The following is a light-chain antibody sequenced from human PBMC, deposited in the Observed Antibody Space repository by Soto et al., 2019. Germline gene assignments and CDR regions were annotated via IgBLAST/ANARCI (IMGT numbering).Light chain of an antibody. CDR3: AAWDDRMSGHYV. V-gene: IGLV1-47*01. Sequence: QSVLTQPPSASGTPGQRVTISCSGSSSNFGSNYVYWYQQLPGTAPKLLIYRNNQRPSGVPDRFSGSKSGTSASLAISGLRSEDEADYYCAAWDDRMSGHYVFGTGTKVTVL. CDR2: RNN. CDR1: SSNFGSNY. J-gene: IGLJ1*01.